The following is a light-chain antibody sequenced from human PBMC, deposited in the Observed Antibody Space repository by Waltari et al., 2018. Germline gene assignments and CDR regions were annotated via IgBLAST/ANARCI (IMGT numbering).Light chain of an antibody. CDR1: SRDVGGYKY. V-gene: IGLV2-14*01. Sequence: QSALTQPASVSGSPGQSITISCTGTSRDVGGYKYVSWYQQHPGKAPKVMIYEVSKRPSGVSNRFSGSKSGNTASLTISGLQAEDEADYYCTSYTSTSTLGVFGGGTKLTVL. CDR3: TSYTSTSTLGV. CDR2: EVS. J-gene: IGLJ3*02.